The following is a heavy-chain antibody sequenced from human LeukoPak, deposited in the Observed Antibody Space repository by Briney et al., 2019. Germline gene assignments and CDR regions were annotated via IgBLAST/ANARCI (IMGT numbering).Heavy chain of an antibody. V-gene: IGHV1-2*02. CDR1: GYPFTYYY. CDR3: ARLIVVVPAAILAFDI. CDR2: INPNSGDT. J-gene: IGHJ3*02. Sequence: ASVKVSCKASGYPFTYYYIHWVRQAPGQGLEWMGWINPNSGDTNSAQRFQGRVTMTRDTSISTLYMELSRLRSDDTAVYYCARLIVVVPAAILAFDIWGQGTLVTVSS. D-gene: IGHD2-2*01.